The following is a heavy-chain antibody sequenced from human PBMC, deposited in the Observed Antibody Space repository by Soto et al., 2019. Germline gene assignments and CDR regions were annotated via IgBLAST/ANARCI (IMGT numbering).Heavy chain of an antibody. Sequence: SETLSLTCTVSGGSISSYYWSWIRQPPGKGLEWIGYIYYSGSTNYNPSLKSRVTISVDTSKNQFSLKLSSVTAADTAVYYCARGGDGYKAPFDYWGQGTLVTVSS. CDR1: GGSISSYY. CDR3: ARGGDGYKAPFDY. J-gene: IGHJ4*02. CDR2: IYYSGST. D-gene: IGHD2-21*01. V-gene: IGHV4-59*01.